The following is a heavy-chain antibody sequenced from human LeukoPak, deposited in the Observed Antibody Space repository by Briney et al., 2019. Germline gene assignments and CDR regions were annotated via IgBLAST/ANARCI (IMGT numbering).Heavy chain of an antibody. Sequence: SETLSLTCTFSGDSTCSYHWSWIRQPPGKGLEWIGYIYDSGNTNYNPSLKSRVTISVDTSKNQFSLKMRSVTAADTAVYYCARTEQLWLHVDDWGQGTLVTVSS. J-gene: IGHJ4*02. CDR1: GDSTCSYH. D-gene: IGHD5-18*01. CDR2: IYDSGNT. V-gene: IGHV4-59*01. CDR3: ARTEQLWLHVDD.